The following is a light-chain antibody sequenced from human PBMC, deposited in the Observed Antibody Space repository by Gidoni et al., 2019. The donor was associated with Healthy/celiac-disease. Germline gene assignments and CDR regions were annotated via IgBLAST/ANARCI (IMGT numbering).Light chain of an antibody. J-gene: IGLJ2*01. CDR3: SSYAGSNNVG. Sequence: QSALTQPTSASGSPGQSVTISFTGTSSDVGGYNYVSWYQPHPGKAPTLMIYEVSKRPSGVPDRFSVSKSGNTAALTVSGLQAEDEADYYCSSYAGSNNVGFGGGTKLTVL. V-gene: IGLV2-8*01. CDR2: EVS. CDR1: SSDVGGYNY.